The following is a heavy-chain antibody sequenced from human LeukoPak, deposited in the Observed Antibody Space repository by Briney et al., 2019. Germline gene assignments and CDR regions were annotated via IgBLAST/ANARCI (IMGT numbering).Heavy chain of an antibody. CDR2: ISGSGGRT. CDR1: GFTFSSYA. CDR3: AKVKVSGYDKGYFDY. J-gene: IGHJ4*02. D-gene: IGHD3-3*01. Sequence: GGSLRLSCAASGFTFSSYAMNCVRQAPGKGLEWVSSISGSGGRTYYADSVKGRFTISRDNPKNTLYLQMNSPRVEDTAVYYCAKVKVSGYDKGYFDYWGQGTLVTVSS. V-gene: IGHV3-23*01.